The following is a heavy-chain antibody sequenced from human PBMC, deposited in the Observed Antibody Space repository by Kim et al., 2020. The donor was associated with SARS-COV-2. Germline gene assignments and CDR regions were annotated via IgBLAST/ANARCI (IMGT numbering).Heavy chain of an antibody. D-gene: IGHD2-2*01. CDR3: ARGGIVVVPAAMGMENWFDP. J-gene: IGHJ5*02. Sequence: RFTISRDNSKNTLYLQMNSLRAEDTAGYYCARGGIVVVPAAMGMENWFDPWGQGTLVTVSS. V-gene: IGHV3-30*01.